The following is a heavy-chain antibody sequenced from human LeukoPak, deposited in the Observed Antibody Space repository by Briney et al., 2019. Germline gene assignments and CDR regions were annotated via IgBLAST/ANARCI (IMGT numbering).Heavy chain of an antibody. Sequence: SETLSLTCTVSGGSISSYYWSWIRQPPGKGLEWIGYIYYSGSTNYNPSLKSRVTISVDTSKNQFSLKLSSVTAADTAVYYCARERAYYYGSGSYSSYMDVWGKGTTVTVSS. CDR1: GGSISSYY. CDR2: IYYSGST. D-gene: IGHD3-10*01. J-gene: IGHJ6*03. CDR3: ARERAYYYGSGSYSSYMDV. V-gene: IGHV4-59*01.